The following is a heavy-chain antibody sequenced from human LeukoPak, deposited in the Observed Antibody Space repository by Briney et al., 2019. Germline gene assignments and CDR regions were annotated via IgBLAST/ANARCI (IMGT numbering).Heavy chain of an antibody. CDR2: INWNGGST. CDR3: AKRGYYDSSV. J-gene: IGHJ4*02. CDR1: GFTFSSYS. D-gene: IGHD3-22*01. V-gene: IGHV3-20*04. Sequence: GGSLRLSCAASGFTFSSYSMNWVRQAPGKGLEWVSGINWNGGSTGYADSVKGRFTISRDNAKNSLYLQMNSLRAEDTAVYYCAKRGYYDSSVWGQGTLVTVSS.